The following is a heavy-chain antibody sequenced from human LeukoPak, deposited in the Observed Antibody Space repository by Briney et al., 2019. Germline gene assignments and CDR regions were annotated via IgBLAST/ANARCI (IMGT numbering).Heavy chain of an antibody. J-gene: IGHJ4*02. Sequence: GGSLSLSCAASGFPFSSYSMTWVRQAPGKGREWVANIKPDGTTKFYVDSVKGRFTISRDNALNSLYLQMNSLRAEDTAIYYCARSIPYGTTWYGRSDYWGQGTLVTVSS. V-gene: IGHV3-7*03. D-gene: IGHD6-13*01. CDR3: ARSIPYGTTWYGRSDY. CDR1: GFPFSSYS. CDR2: IKPDGTTK.